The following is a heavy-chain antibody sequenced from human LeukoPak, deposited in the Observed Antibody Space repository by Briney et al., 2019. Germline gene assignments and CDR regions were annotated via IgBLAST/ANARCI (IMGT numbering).Heavy chain of an antibody. D-gene: IGHD3-22*01. CDR1: RFTFSNYA. J-gene: IGHJ4*02. Sequence: GGSLRLSCVPSRFTFSNYAMSWGPQAPGKGREWGSAIGGSGDNTYNADSVKGRFTISRDNSKNTLYLQMNSLRAEDTAVDYCAKDSVVVPGVVNYFDSWGQGTLVTVSS. V-gene: IGHV3-23*01. CDR3: AKDSVVVPGVVNYFDS. CDR2: IGGSGDNT.